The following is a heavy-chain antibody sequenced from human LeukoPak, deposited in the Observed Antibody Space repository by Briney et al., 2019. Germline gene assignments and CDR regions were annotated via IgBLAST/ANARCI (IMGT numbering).Heavy chain of an antibody. CDR2: INHSGST. D-gene: IGHD3-22*01. CDR3: ARLPYYYDSSGYYPTWYYFDN. J-gene: IGHJ4*02. V-gene: IGHV4-34*01. CDR1: GGSFSDYY. Sequence: NPSETLSLTCAVYGGSFSDYYWSWIRQPPGKGLEWIGEINHSGSTNYNPSLKSRVTISVDTSKNQFSLKLSSVTAADTAVYYCARLPYYYDSSGYYPTWYYFDNWGQGTLVTVSS.